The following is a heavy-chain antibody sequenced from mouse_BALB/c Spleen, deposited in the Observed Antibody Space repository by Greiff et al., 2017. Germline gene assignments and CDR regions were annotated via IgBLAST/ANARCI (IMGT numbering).Heavy chain of an antibody. CDR2: INPSTGYT. Sequence: VQLPESGAELAKPGASVKMSCQASGYTFTSFWMHWVKQRPGQGLEWIGYINPSTGYTEYNQKFKDKATLTADKSSSTAYMQLSSLTSEDSAVYYCARVYGSSPAWCAYWGQGTLVTVSA. CDR3: ARVYGSSPAWCAY. CDR1: GYTFTSFW. J-gene: IGHJ3*01. V-gene: IGHV1-7*01. D-gene: IGHD1-1*01.